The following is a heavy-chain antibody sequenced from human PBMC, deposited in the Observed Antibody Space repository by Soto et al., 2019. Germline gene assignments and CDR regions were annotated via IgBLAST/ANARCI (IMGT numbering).Heavy chain of an antibody. J-gene: IGHJ4*02. V-gene: IGHV3-23*01. CDR3: AKAGDSSGWYQGNYFDY. D-gene: IGHD6-19*01. CDR1: GSTFCSYA. Sequence: GGSLRLSCAASGSTFCSYAMSWVRQAPGKGLEWVSAISGSGGSTYYADSVKGRFTISRDNSKNTLYLQMNSLRAEDTAVNYCAKAGDSSGWYQGNYFDYWGQGTLVTVSS. CDR2: ISGSGGST.